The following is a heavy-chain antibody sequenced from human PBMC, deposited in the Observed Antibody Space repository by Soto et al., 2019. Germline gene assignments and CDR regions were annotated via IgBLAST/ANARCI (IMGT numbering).Heavy chain of an antibody. Sequence: SVKVSCKASGGTFSSYAISWVRQAPGQGLEWMGGIIPIFGTANYAQKFQGRVTITADESTSTAYMELSSLRSEDTAVYYCARVGTYSSSSHYHYGMDVWGQGTTVTVSS. V-gene: IGHV1-69*13. CDR3: ARVGTYSSSSHYHYGMDV. CDR2: IIPIFGTA. J-gene: IGHJ6*02. CDR1: GGTFSSYA. D-gene: IGHD6-6*01.